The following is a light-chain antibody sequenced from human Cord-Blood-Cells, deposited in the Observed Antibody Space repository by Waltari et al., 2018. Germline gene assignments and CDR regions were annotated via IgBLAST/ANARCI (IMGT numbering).Light chain of an antibody. Sequence: DIKMIQSPSYLSASVGDRVTITCRASQSIISYLNWYQQKPGKAPKLLIYAASSLQSGVASSFSGSGSGTEFTLDISRRQPEDFAAFYFQQRYSTPYTFGRVTKLEIK. J-gene: IGKJ2*01. CDR3: QQRYSTPYT. CDR1: QSIISY. V-gene: IGKV1-39*01. CDR2: AAS.